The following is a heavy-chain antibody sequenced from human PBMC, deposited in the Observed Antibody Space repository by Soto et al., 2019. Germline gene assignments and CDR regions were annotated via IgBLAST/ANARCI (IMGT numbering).Heavy chain of an antibody. D-gene: IGHD3-3*01. CDR2: FDPEDGET. J-gene: IGHJ6*02. V-gene: IGHV1-24*01. CDR1: GYTLTELS. CDR3: ATKSLRITIFGVVTAFYYGMDV. Sequence: ASVKVSCKVSGYTLTELSMHWVRQAPGKGLEWRGGFDPEDGETIYAQKFQGRVTMTEDTSTDTAYMELSSLRSEDTAVYYCATKSLRITIFGVVTAFYYGMDVWGQGTTVTVSS.